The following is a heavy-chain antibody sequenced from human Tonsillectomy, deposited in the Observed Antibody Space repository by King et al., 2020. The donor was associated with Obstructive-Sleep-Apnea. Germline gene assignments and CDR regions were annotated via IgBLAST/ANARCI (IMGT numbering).Heavy chain of an antibody. Sequence: VQLVQSGGGLVQPGGSLRLSCAASGFTFSSYAMHWVRQAPGKGLEYVSAISSNGGSTYYANSVKGRFTISRDNSKNTLYLQMGSLRAEDMAVYYCARGRTYYDILTGTPRFDYWGKGTLVTVSS. D-gene: IGHD3-9*01. J-gene: IGHJ4*02. V-gene: IGHV3-64*01. CDR2: ISSNGGST. CDR3: ARGRTYYDILTGTPRFDY. CDR1: GFTFSSYA.